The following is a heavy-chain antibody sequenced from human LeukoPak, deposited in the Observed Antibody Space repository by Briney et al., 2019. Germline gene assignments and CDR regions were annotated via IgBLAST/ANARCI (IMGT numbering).Heavy chain of an antibody. CDR3: ARQYSSSWFGEPYYFDY. CDR1: GGSISSYY. CDR2: IYYSGST. V-gene: IGHV4-59*08. J-gene: IGHJ4*02. D-gene: IGHD6-13*01. Sequence: KTSETLSLTCTVSGGSISSYYWSWIRQPPGKGLEWIGYIYYSGSTNYNPSLKSRVTISVDTSKNQFSLKLSSVTAADTAVYYCARQYSSSWFGEPYYFDYWGQGTLVTVSS.